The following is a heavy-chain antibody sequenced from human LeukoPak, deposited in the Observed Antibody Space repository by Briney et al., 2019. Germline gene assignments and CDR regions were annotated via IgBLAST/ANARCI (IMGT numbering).Heavy chain of an antibody. CDR3: AKDHTSMIVDY. CDR1: GFTVITNY. J-gene: IGHJ4*02. CDR2: IYSDGTT. D-gene: IGHD3-22*01. V-gene: IGHV3-66*01. Sequence: GGSLRLSRAASGFTVITNYMSWVRQAPGKGLEWVSVIYSDGTTHYADSVKGRFTISRDNSKNTLYLQMNSLRAEDTAVYYCAKDHTSMIVDYWGQGTLVTVSS.